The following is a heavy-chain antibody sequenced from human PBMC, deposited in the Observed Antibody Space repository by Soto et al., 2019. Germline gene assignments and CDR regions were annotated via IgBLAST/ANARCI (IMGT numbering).Heavy chain of an antibody. Sequence: GGSLRLSCAASGFTFSSYGMHWVRQAPGKGLEWVAVISYDGSNKYYADSVKGRFTISRDNSKNTLYLQMNSLRAEDTAVYYCAKDLGLLWFGELLPLNYYCGMDVWGQGTTVTVS. J-gene: IGHJ6*02. V-gene: IGHV3-30*18. D-gene: IGHD3-10*01. CDR1: GFTFSSYG. CDR3: AKDLGLLWFGELLPLNYYCGMDV. CDR2: ISYDGSNK.